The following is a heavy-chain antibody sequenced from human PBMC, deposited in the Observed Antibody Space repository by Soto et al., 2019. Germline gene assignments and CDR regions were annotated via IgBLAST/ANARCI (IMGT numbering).Heavy chain of an antibody. J-gene: IGHJ4*02. CDR1: GFTFSTYS. Sequence: EAHLVESGGGFLQPGGSLRLSCAASGFTFSTYSMNWVRQAPGKGLEWISYISSSSSTIYYADSVQGRFTISRDNAKNPLVLQMNSPRDEDTAVYYLARDSPPGWHFDYWGQGTLVTVSS. CDR3: ARDSPPGWHFDY. V-gene: IGHV3-48*02. D-gene: IGHD6-19*01. CDR2: ISSSSSTI.